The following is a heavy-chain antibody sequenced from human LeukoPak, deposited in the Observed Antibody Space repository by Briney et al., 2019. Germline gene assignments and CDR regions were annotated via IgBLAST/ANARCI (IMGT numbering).Heavy chain of an antibody. D-gene: IGHD6-13*01. V-gene: IGHV4-59*01. CDR2: IYYSGST. J-gene: IGHJ5*01. CDR3: AKDGREGSSFYNWLAS. CDR1: GASISPYY. Sequence: SETLSLTCTVSGASISPYYWSWIRQSPGKGLEWIGYIYYSGSTNYNPSLKSRVTISVDRSKNQVSLKLTSVTAADTAIYYCAKDGREGSSFYNWLASWGQGTLVTVSS.